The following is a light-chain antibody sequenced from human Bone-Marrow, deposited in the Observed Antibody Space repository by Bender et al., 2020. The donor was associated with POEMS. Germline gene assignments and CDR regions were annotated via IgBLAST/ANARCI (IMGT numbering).Light chain of an antibody. CDR1: RSDIGAGFD. Sequence: QSALTQPASVSGSPGQSITISCTGSRSDIGAGFDVHWYQQLPGAAPRLLIYGNTNRPSGVPDRFSGSKSGTSASLAITGLQAEDEADYYCQPYDSSLRGFWVFGGGTKLTVL. V-gene: IGLV1-40*01. CDR2: GNT. CDR3: QPYDSSLRGFWV. J-gene: IGLJ3*02.